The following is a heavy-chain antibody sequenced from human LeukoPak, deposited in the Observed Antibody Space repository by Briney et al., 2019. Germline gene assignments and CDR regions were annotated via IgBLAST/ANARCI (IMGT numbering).Heavy chain of an antibody. J-gene: IGHJ6*04. CDR3: AKNLGDKPYYYYGMDV. CDR1: GFTFSSHA. D-gene: IGHD3-16*01. Sequence: GGSLRLSCAASGFTFSSHATSWVRQAPGKGLEWVSAISGSGGSTYYADSVKGRFTISRDNSKNTLYLQMNSLRAEDTAVYYCAKNLGDKPYYYYGMDVWGKGTTVTVSS. CDR2: ISGSGGST. V-gene: IGHV3-23*01.